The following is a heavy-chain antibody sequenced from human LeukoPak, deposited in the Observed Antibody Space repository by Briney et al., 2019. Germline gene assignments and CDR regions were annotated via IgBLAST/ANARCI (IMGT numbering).Heavy chain of an antibody. CDR3: AKDLPGRNSITGDTY. CDR2: IYSGGST. D-gene: IGHD1-20*01. CDR1: GFTVGSNY. Sequence: GGSLRLSCAASGFTVGSNYMSWVRQAPGKGLEWVSVIYSGGSTYYADSVKGRFTISRDNSKNTLYLQMNSLRAEDTAVYYCAKDLPGRNSITGDTYWGQGTLVTVSS. J-gene: IGHJ4*02. V-gene: IGHV3-53*05.